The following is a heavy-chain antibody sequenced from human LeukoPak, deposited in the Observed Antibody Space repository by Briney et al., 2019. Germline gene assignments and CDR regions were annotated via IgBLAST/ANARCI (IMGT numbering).Heavy chain of an antibody. D-gene: IGHD3-22*01. Sequence: RSSETLSLTCAVYGGSFSGYYWSWIRQPPGKGLEWIGEINHSGSTNYNPSLKSRVTISVDTSKNQFSLKLSSVTAADTAVYYCARAGRPYYYDSSGWFDPWGQGTLVTVSS. V-gene: IGHV4-34*01. J-gene: IGHJ5*02. CDR3: ARAGRPYYYDSSGWFDP. CDR2: INHSGST. CDR1: GGSFSGYY.